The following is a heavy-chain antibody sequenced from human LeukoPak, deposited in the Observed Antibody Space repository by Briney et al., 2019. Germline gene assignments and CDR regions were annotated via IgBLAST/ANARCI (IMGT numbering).Heavy chain of an antibody. CDR1: GGSISSGSYY. V-gene: IGHV4-61*02. Sequence: PSQTLSLTCTVSGGSISSGSYYWSWIRQPAGKGLEWIGRIYTSGSTNYNPSLKSRVTISVDTSKNQFSLKLSSVTAADTAVYYCARFPVVMLRGVHLTKFYFDYWGQGALVTVSS. J-gene: IGHJ4*02. CDR3: ARFPVVMLRGVHLTKFYFDY. CDR2: IYTSGST. D-gene: IGHD3-10*01.